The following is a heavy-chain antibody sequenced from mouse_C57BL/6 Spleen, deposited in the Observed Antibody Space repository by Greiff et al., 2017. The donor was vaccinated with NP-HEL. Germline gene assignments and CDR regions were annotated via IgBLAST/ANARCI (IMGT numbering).Heavy chain of an antibody. CDR2: ISSGGSYT. J-gene: IGHJ3*01. Sequence: EVQGVESGGDLVKPGGSLKLSCAASGFTFSSYGMSWVRQTPDKRLEWVATISSGGSYTYYPDSVKGRFTISRDNAKNTLYLQMSSLKSEETAMYYCARHGGNFPWFDYWGQGTLVTVAA. V-gene: IGHV5-6*01. D-gene: IGHD2-1*01. CDR1: GFTFSSYG. CDR3: ARHGGNFPWFDY.